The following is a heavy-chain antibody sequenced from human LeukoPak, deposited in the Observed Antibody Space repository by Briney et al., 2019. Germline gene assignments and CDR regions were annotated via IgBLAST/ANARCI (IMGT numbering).Heavy chain of an antibody. D-gene: IGHD3-9*01. CDR2: ISAYNGNT. CDR1: GYTFTSYG. V-gene: IGHV1-18*01. Sequence: AAVKVSCKASGYTFTSYGISWVRQAPGQGREGMGRISAYNGNTNYAQKLQGRVTMTTDTSTSTAYMELRSLRSDDTGSHYCSRVYSDILTGYYPDWWGQGTLVTVSS. CDR3: SRVYSDILTGYYPDW. J-gene: IGHJ1*01.